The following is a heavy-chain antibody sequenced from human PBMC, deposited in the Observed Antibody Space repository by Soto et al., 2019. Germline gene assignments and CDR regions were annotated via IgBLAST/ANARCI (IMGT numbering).Heavy chain of an antibody. V-gene: IGHV3-23*01. CDR2: LSFSGGST. Sequence: EVQLLESGGGLVQPGGSLRLSCAASGFTFSSYGMSWVRQAPGQGLEWVSSLSFSGGSTYYGDSVKGRFTISRDISKITLYLQMNSLRADDTAVYYCAKAVYSSSSYYYYGMDVWGQGTTVTVSS. D-gene: IGHD6-6*01. J-gene: IGHJ6*02. CDR3: AKAVYSSSSYYYYGMDV. CDR1: GFTFSSYG.